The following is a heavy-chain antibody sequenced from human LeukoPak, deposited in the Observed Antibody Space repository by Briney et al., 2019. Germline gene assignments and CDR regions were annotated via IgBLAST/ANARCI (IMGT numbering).Heavy chain of an antibody. CDR1: GGSISSGSYY. CDR2: IYTSGST. J-gene: IGHJ4*02. Sequence: PSETLSLTCTVSGGSISSGSYYWSWIRQPAGKGLEWIGRIYTSGSTNYNPSLKSRVTISVDTSKNQFSLKLSSVTAADTAVYNCAGDSSGYQANFDYWGQGTLVTVSS. CDR3: AGDSSGYQANFDY. D-gene: IGHD3-22*01. V-gene: IGHV4-61*02.